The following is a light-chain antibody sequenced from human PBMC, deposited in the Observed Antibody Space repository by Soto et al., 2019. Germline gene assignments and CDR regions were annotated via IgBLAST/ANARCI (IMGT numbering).Light chain of an antibody. Sequence: QSALTQPRSVSGSPGQSVTISCTGTSGDVGAYVRVSWYQHHPTKAPKLIIYAVTNRPSGVPYRFSGSKSGSTASLTISGLQAEDEADYYCCSHAGGSSWVFGGGTKLTVL. CDR2: AVT. CDR1: SGDVGAYVR. V-gene: IGLV2-11*01. CDR3: CSHAGGSSWV. J-gene: IGLJ3*02.